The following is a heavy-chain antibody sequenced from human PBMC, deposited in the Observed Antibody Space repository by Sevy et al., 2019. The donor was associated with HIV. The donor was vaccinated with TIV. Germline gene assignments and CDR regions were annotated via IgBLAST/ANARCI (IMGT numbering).Heavy chain of an antibody. CDR2: ISNDGSNK. CDR1: GFTFSSSD. D-gene: IGHD1-26*01. CDR3: AKDRLGSYKRLFQY. V-gene: IGHV3-30*18. J-gene: IGHJ4*02. Sequence: GGSLRLSCVVSGFTFSSSDMHWVRQAPGKGLEWVAFISNDGSNKYYEDSVKGRVTISRDNSKNTLYLQMNSLRAEDTAAYYCAKDRLGSYKRLFQYWGQGTLVTVSS.